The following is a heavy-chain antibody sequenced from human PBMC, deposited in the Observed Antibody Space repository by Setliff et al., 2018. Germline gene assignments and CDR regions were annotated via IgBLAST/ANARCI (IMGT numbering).Heavy chain of an antibody. V-gene: IGHV2-5*01. CDR2: IYWNDDK. D-gene: IGHD4-17*01. CDR3: AHKYGDYVRYFQH. CDR1: GFSLSTSGVG. J-gene: IGHJ1*01. Sequence: SGPTLVNPTQTLTLTCTFSGFSLSTSGVGVGWIRQPPGKALEWLALIYWNDDKRYSPSLKSWLTITKDTSKNQVVLTMTNMDPVDTATYYCAHKYGDYVRYFQHWGQGTLVTVSS.